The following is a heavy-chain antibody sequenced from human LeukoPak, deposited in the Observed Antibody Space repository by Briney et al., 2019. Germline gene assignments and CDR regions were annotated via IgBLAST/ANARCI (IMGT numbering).Heavy chain of an antibody. CDR2: INPNSGGT. Sequence: GASVTVSCKASGYTFTGYYMHWVRQAPGQGLEWMGWINPNSGGTNYAQKFQGRVTMTRDTSISTAYMELSRLRSDDTAVYYCARDPSVAPPGYFDYWGQGTLVTVSS. J-gene: IGHJ4*02. D-gene: IGHD6-19*01. V-gene: IGHV1-2*02. CDR3: ARDPSVAPPGYFDY. CDR1: GYTFTGYY.